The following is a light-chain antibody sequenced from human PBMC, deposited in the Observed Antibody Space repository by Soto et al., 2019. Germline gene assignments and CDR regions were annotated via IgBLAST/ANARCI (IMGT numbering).Light chain of an antibody. CDR1: SSDVGGYNY. Sequence: QSVLTQPASVSGSPGQSITISCTGTSSDVGGYNYVSWYQQHPGKAPKLMIYEVSNRPSGVSNRFSGSKSDNTASLTISGLQAEDEAAYYCSSYTSFSTYVFGTGTKV. V-gene: IGLV2-14*01. J-gene: IGLJ1*01. CDR2: EVS. CDR3: SSYTSFSTYV.